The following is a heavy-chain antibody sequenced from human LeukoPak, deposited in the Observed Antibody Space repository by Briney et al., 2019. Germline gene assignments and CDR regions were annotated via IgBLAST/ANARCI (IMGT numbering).Heavy chain of an antibody. V-gene: IGHV1-18*01. CDR3: ARWVGSGWYGDY. CDR2: ITGYTGNT. J-gene: IGHJ4*02. Sequence: ASVKVSCKASGYTFTSYGISWVRQAPGQGLEWMGWITGYTGNTNYAQKMQGRVTMTTDTSTSTAYMELRSLRSDETAVYYCARWVGSGWYGDYWGQGTLVTVSS. CDR1: GYTFTSYG. D-gene: IGHD6-19*01.